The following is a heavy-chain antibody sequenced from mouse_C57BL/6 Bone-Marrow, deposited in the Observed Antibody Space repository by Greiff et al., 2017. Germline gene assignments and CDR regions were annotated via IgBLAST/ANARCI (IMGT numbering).Heavy chain of an antibody. V-gene: IGHV1-7*01. J-gene: IGHJ1*03. CDR1: GYTFASYW. CDR3: AIEPLWYFDV. Sequence: QVQLQQSGAELAKPGASVKLSCKASGYTFASYWMHWVKQRPGQGLEWIGYINPSSGYTKYNQKFKDKATLTADKSSSTAYMQLSSLTYEDSAVYYCAIEPLWYFDVWGTGTTVTVSS. CDR2: INPSSGYT.